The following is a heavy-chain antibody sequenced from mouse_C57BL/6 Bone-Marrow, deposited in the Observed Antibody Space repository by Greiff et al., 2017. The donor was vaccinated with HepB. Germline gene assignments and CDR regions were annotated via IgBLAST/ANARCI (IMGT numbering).Heavy chain of an antibody. D-gene: IGHD1-1*02. J-gene: IGHJ1*03. V-gene: IGHV5-4*01. CDR3: ARDGGYFDV. CDR2: ISDGGSYT. CDR1: GFTFSSYA. Sequence: EVKLMESGGGLVKPGGSLKLSCAASGFTFSSYAMSWVRQTPEKRLEWVATISDGGSYTYYPDNVKGRFTISRDNAKNNLYLQMSHLKTEDTAMYYCARDGGYFDVWGTGTTVTVSS.